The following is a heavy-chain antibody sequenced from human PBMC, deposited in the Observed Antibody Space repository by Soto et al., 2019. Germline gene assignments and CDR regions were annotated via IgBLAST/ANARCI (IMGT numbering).Heavy chain of an antibody. CDR2: VYHSGST. Sequence: QVQLQESGPGLVKPSETLSLTCSVSGGSVSTDNHYWNWIRQPPGKGLEWIGYVYHSGSTNYNPSLKGRVTMSVDTSKNQFSLKLSSVTAADTAVYYCARGFPFFFDSWGQGTLVTVSS. J-gene: IGHJ5*01. V-gene: IGHV4-61*01. CDR1: GGSVSTDNHY. D-gene: IGHD3-10*01. CDR3: ARGFPFFFDS.